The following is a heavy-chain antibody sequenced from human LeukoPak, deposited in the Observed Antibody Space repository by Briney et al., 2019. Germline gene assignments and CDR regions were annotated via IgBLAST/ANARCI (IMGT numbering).Heavy chain of an antibody. CDR2: ISNDGVTR. V-gene: IGHV3-30*04. J-gene: IGHJ4*02. Sequence: GGSLRLSCAASGFTFNKYAIHWARQAPGKGLEWMAVISNDGVTRIFANSVKGRFTISRDNWKNTLYLQLSSLRVEDTAVYYCVREGYYDSGGPFSGYFDYWGRGDLVTVSS. CDR1: GFTFNKYA. D-gene: IGHD3-22*01. CDR3: VREGYYDSGGPFSGYFDY.